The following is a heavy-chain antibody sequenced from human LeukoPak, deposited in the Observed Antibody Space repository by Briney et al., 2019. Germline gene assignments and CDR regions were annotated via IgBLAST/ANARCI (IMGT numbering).Heavy chain of an antibody. V-gene: IGHV3-74*01. J-gene: IGHJ5*02. CDR1: GFTFSTYW. Sequence: GGSLRLSCAASGFTFSTYWMHWVRQAPGKGLVWVSRINSDGRSTDYSDSVKGRFTISRDNAKNTLYLHMNSLGAEDTAVYYCARGSCSGGTCPRGFDPWGQGTLVTVSS. CDR2: INSDGRST. D-gene: IGHD2-15*01. CDR3: ARGSCSGGTCPRGFDP.